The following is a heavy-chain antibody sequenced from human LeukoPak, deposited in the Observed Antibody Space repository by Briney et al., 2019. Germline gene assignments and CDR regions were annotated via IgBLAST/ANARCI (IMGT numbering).Heavy chain of an antibody. CDR3: ASTGYSSSWYGAYYYMDV. CDR2: ISSSSSTI. Sequence: AGGSLSLSCAASGFTFSSYSMNWVRQAPGKGLEWVSYISSSSSTIYYADSVKGRFTISRDNAKNSLYLQMNSLRAEDTAVYYCASTGYSSSWYGAYYYMDVWGKGTTVTVSS. D-gene: IGHD6-13*01. J-gene: IGHJ6*03. V-gene: IGHV3-48*04. CDR1: GFTFSSYS.